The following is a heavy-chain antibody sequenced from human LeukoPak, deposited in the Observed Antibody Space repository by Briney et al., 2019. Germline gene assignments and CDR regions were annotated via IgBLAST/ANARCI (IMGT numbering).Heavy chain of an antibody. CDR1: GGSISSGGYY. CDR3: ARENVDIVATGRFDL. V-gene: IGHV4-30-4*01. CDR2: IYYSGST. J-gene: IGHJ2*01. Sequence: KSSETLSLTCTVSGGSISSGGYYWSWIRQPPGKGLEWIGYIYYSGSTYYNPSLKSRVTISVDTSKNQFSLKLSSVTAADTAVYYCARENVDIVATGRFDLWGRGTLVTVSS. D-gene: IGHD5-12*01.